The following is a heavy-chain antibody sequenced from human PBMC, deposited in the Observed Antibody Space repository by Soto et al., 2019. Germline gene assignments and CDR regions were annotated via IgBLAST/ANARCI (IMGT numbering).Heavy chain of an antibody. CDR3: ARWGREYQLLMTPWFDP. V-gene: IGHV4-31*03. Sequence: SETLSLTCTVSGGSISSGGYYWSWIRQHPGKGLEWIGYIYYSGSTYYNPSLKGRVTISVDTSKNQFSLKLSSVTAADTAVYYCARWGREYQLLMTPWFDPWGQGTLVTVSS. CDR2: IYYSGST. J-gene: IGHJ5*02. CDR1: GGSISSGGYY. D-gene: IGHD2-2*01.